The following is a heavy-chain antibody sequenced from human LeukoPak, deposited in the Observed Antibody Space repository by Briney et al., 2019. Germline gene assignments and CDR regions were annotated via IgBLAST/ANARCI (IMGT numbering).Heavy chain of an antibody. J-gene: IGHJ4*02. CDR3: ARNVAVVVITYFDY. Sequence: QAGGSLRLSCAASGFTFSSYAMHWVRQAPGKGLEWVAVISYDGSNKYYADSVKGRFTISGDNSKNTLYLQMNSLRAEDTAVYYCARNVAVVVITYFDYWGQGTLVTVSS. CDR2: ISYDGSNK. D-gene: IGHD3-22*01. CDR1: GFTFSSYA. V-gene: IGHV3-30-3*01.